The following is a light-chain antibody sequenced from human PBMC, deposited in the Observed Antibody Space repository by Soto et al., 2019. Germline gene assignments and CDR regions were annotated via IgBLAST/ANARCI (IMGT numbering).Light chain of an antibody. CDR1: QDISDY. J-gene: IGKJ2*01. V-gene: IGKV1-39*01. CDR2: AAS. CDR3: QQSYSTLPYT. Sequence: DLQITPSPFSLSASVRGRGTITCRASQDISDYLAWYQQRPGKAPKLLIYAASTLQNGVPSRFSGAGSATDFTLTISSLQPEDFATYSCQQSYSTLPYTFGQGTKVDIK.